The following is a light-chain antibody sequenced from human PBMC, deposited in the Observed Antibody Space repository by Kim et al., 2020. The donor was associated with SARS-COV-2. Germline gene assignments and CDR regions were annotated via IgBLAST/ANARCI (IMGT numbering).Light chain of an antibody. CDR3: NSRDSSGNHWV. Sequence: ALGQTVSITCQGDSRRRYSASWYQQKPGQAPVLVIYDNNNRPSGIPDRFSGSSSGSTASLTITGAQAEDEADYYCNSRDSSGNHWVFGGGTQLTVL. J-gene: IGLJ3*02. CDR2: DNN. V-gene: IGLV3-19*01. CDR1: SRRRYS.